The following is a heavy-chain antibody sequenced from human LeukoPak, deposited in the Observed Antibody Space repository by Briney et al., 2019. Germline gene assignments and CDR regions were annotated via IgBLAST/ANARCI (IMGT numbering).Heavy chain of an antibody. J-gene: IGHJ3*02. D-gene: IGHD5-18*01. CDR1: GFTFSSYA. CDR2: ISGSGGST. CDR3: ARGYSYGFDAFDI. V-gene: IGHV3-23*01. Sequence: PGGSLRLSCAASGFTFSSYAMSWVRQAPGKGLEWVSAISGSGGSTYYAGSVKGRFTISRDNSKNTLYLQMNSLRAEDTAVYYCARGYSYGFDAFDIWGQGTMVTVSS.